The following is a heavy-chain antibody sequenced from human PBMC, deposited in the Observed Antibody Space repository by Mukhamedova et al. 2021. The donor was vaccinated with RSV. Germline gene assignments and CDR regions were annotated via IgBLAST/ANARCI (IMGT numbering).Heavy chain of an antibody. CDR3: ARDLLPSSGWLQGFDY. J-gene: IGHJ4*02. D-gene: IGHD6-19*01. Sequence: QAPGQRLEWMGWINAGNGNTKYSQKFQGRVTITRDTSASTAYMELSSLRSEDTAVYYCARDLLPSSGWLQGFDYWGQGTLVTVSS. V-gene: IGHV1-3*01. CDR2: INAGNGNT.